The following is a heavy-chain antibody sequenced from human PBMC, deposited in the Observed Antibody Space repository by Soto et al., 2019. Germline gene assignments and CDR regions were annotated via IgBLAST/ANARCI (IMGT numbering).Heavy chain of an antibody. V-gene: IGHV1-46*03. D-gene: IGHD3-9*01. CDR2: INSSGGST. J-gene: IGHJ5*02. CDR1: GYTFTSYY. CDR3: ARENYDILTGYYHWFDP. Sequence: QVQLVQSGAEVKKPGASVKVSCKASGYTFTSYYMHWVRQAPGQGLEWMGIINSSGGSTSYAQKFQGRVTMTRDTSTSTVYMELSSLRSEDTAVYYCARENYDILTGYYHWFDPWGQGTLVTVSS.